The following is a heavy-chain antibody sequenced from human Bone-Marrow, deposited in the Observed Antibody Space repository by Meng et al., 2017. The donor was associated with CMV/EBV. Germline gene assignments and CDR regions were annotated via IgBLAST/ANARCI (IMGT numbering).Heavy chain of an antibody. CDR1: AFTFRDFA. CDR2: IGGTDGTT. D-gene: IGHD2-21*01. Sequence: GESLKISCAASAFTFRDFAMDWVRQAPGKGLEWVSSIGGTDGTTHYADSVKGRFTISRDNSKNILYLQMNSLRDDDTAVYYCAKDFVGFNGIWDAFDMWGQGTKVTASS. V-gene: IGHV3-23*01. CDR3: AKDFVGFNGIWDAFDM. J-gene: IGHJ3*02.